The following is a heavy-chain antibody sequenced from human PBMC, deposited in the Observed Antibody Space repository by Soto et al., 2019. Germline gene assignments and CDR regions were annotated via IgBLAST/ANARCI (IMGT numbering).Heavy chain of an antibody. V-gene: IGHV4-61*01. CDR3: ARERPARRLDP. D-gene: IGHD2-2*01. CDR2: IYYSGSN. J-gene: IGHJ5*02. Sequence: SETLSLTCTVSGGSVSSGSYYWSWIRQPPGKGLEWIGYIYYSGSNNYNPSLKSRVTISVDTSKNQFSLKLSSVTAADTAVYYCARERPARRLDPWGQGTLVTVS. CDR1: GGSVSSGSYY.